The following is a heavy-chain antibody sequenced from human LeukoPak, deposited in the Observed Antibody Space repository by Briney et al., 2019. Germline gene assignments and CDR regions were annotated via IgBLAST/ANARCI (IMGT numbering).Heavy chain of an antibody. D-gene: IGHD3-22*01. J-gene: IGHJ4*02. CDR3: ARRSTYYYDSSGYYFDY. CDR2: IYYSGST. V-gene: IGHV4-39*01. Sequence: PSETLSLTCTVSGGSISSSSYYWGWIRQPPGKGLEWIGSIYYSGSTYHNPSLKSRVTISVDTSKNQFSLKLSSVTAADTAVYYCARRSTYYYDSSGYYFDYWGQGTLVTVSS. CDR1: GGSISSSSYY.